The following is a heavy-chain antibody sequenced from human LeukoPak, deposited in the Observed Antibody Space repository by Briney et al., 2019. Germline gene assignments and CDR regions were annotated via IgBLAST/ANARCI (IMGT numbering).Heavy chain of an antibody. V-gene: IGHV4-34*01. CDR2: ISHGGST. J-gene: IGHJ6*02. Sequence: SETLSLTCTVSGDSVSGYYGSWIRQPPGKGLEWIGKISHGGSTNYNPSLKSRVIISLDTSKSQFSLRLSSVTAADTAVYYCARKWSGEDYGMDVWGQGTTVTVSS. D-gene: IGHD3-10*01. CDR3: ARKWSGEDYGMDV. CDR1: GDSVSGYY.